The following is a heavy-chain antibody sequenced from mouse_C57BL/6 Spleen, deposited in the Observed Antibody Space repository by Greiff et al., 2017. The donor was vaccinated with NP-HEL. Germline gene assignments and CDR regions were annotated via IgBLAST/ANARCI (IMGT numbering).Heavy chain of an antibody. D-gene: IGHD1-1*01. CDR2: SRNKANDYTT. CDR1: GFTFSDFY. Sequence: EVMLVESGGGLVQSGRSLRLSCATSGFTFSDFYMEWVRQAPGKGLEWIAASRNKANDYTTEYSASVKGRFIVSRDTSQSILYLQMNALRAEDTAIYYCARDAGDGSSYPYWYFDVWGTGTTVTVSS. J-gene: IGHJ1*03. CDR3: ARDAGDGSSYPYWYFDV. V-gene: IGHV7-1*01.